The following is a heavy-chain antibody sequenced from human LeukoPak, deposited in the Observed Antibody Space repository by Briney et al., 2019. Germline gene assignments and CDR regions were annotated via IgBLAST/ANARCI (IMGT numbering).Heavy chain of an antibody. CDR1: GYTFTSYG. V-gene: IGHV1-18*01. Sequence: RASVKVSCKASGYTFTSYGITWVRQAPGQGLEWMGWISAYNGNTNYAQKLQGRVTMTTDTSTSTAYMELRSLRSDDTAVYYCARGREEKVLRFLEWLLSEKNNWFDPWGQGTLVTVSS. CDR3: ARGREEKVLRFLEWLLSEKNNWFDP. D-gene: IGHD3-3*01. J-gene: IGHJ5*02. CDR2: ISAYNGNT.